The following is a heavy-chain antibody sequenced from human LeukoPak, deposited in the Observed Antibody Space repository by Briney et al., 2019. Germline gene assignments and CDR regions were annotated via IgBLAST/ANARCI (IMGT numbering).Heavy chain of an antibody. CDR3: ARGVVPAANVAY. D-gene: IGHD2-2*01. CDR1: GFTFSTYW. Sequence: GGSLRLSCVASGFTFSTYWMSWVRQAPGKGLEWVANIKQDGSDKYYVDSVKGRFTISRDNAKNSLYLRMNSLRAEDTAVYYCARGVVPAANVAYWGQGTLVTVSS. V-gene: IGHV3-7*04. J-gene: IGHJ4*02. CDR2: IKQDGSDK.